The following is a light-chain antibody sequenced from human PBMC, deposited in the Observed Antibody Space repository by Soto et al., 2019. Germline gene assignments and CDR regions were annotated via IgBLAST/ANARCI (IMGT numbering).Light chain of an antibody. J-gene: IGLJ3*02. CDR1: SGHSSYI. Sequence: QPMLTQSSSASASLGSSVKLTCTLSSGHSSYIIAWHQQQPGKAPRYLMKLEGSGSYNKGSGVPDRFSGSSSGADRYLTISNLQSEDEADYYCETWDSNTWVFGGGTKVTVL. CDR3: ETWDSNTWV. CDR2: LEGSGSY. V-gene: IGLV4-60*03.